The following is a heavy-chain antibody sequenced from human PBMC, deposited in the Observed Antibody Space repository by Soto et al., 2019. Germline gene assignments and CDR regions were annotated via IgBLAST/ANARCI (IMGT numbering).Heavy chain of an antibody. J-gene: IGHJ6*03. CDR1: GFTFSSYA. CDR2: ISGSGGST. Sequence: GGSLRLSCAASGFTFSSYAMSWVRQAPGKRLEWVSAISGSGGSTYYADSVKGRFTISRDNSKNTLYLQMNSLRAEDTAVYYCANGGIAAAGYYYYYMDVWGKGTTVTVSS. D-gene: IGHD6-13*01. V-gene: IGHV3-23*01. CDR3: ANGGIAAAGYYYYYMDV.